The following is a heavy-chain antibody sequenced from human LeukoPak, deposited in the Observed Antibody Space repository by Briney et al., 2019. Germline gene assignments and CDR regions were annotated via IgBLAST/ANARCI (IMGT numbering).Heavy chain of an antibody. CDR1: GYTFTGYC. Sequence: GASVKVSCTASGYTFTGYCIHWVRQAPGQGLQWVGWIDPNSGGTNYAQKFQGRVTMTRDTFINTAYMELTGLKSDDTAVYYCARLRTPGTTLAWFDPWGQGTLVTVSS. CDR3: ARLRTPGTTLAWFDP. J-gene: IGHJ5*02. V-gene: IGHV1-2*02. D-gene: IGHD1-1*01. CDR2: IDPNSGGT.